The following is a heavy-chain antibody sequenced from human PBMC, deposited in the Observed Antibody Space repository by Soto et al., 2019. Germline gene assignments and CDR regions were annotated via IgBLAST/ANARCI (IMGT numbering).Heavy chain of an antibody. D-gene: IGHD4-17*01. V-gene: IGHV4-31*03. CDR1: GCSISNDNYY. J-gene: IGHJ4*02. Sequence: QVQLRESGPGLVKPSQTLSLTCTVSGCSISNDNYYWTGIRQHPGKGLEWIGYSYYSGSTYYNPSLKSRFSIAVDTSNNQFSLKLSSVTAADTAVYYCVATTVTTIALDYWGQGTLVTVSS. CDR2: SYYSGST. CDR3: VATTVTTIALDY.